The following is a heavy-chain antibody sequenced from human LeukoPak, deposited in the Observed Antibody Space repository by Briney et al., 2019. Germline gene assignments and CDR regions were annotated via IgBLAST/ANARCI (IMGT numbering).Heavy chain of an antibody. CDR3: ARIYYYDSSGYLSPYFFDY. J-gene: IGHJ4*02. V-gene: IGHV3-20*04. CDR2: INWNGDNT. CDR1: GFTSDDYA. Sequence: GGSLRLSCAASGFTSDDYAMSWVRQVPGKGLEWVSGINWNGDNTGYADSVKGRFTISRDNAKNSLYLQMNSLRAEDTALYYCARIYYYDSSGYLSPYFFDYWGQGTLVTVSS. D-gene: IGHD3-22*01.